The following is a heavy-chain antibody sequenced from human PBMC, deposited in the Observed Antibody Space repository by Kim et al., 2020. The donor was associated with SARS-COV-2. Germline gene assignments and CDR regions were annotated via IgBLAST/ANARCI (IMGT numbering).Heavy chain of an antibody. D-gene: IGHD6-13*01. CDR3: AKDLGLGYITKLDQ. CDR2: IACLGIGK. V-gene: IGHV3-23*01. CDR1: GFIFDNFA. Sequence: GGSLRLSCTASGFIFDNFAMTWVRQAPGKGLEWVSAIACLGIGKNYAASVRGRFTISRDNSRNTLYLQMDSLRAEDTAVYYCAKDLGLGYITKLDQWGRGPRVPVS. J-gene: IGHJ4*02.